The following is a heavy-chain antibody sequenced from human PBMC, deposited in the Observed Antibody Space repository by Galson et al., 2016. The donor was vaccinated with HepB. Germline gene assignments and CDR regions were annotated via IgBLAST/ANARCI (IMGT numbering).Heavy chain of an antibody. CDR2: IYPGDSDT. CDR1: EFTFTSYW. J-gene: IGHJ6*02. CDR3: ARGSAYSDDLGYYYYGMDV. V-gene: IGHV5-51*01. Sequence: QSGAEVKKPGESLTISCKGSEFTFTSYWIGWVRQMPGKGLEWMGIIYPGDSDTRYSPSFQGQVTISADKSISTAYLQWSSLKASDTAMYYCARGSAYSDDLGYYYYGMDVWGQGTTVTVSS. D-gene: IGHD5-18*01.